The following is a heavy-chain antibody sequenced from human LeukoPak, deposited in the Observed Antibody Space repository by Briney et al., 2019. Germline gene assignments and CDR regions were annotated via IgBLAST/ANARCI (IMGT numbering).Heavy chain of an antibody. CDR2: IYYSGST. J-gene: IGHJ4*02. CDR1: GGSISRYY. D-gene: IGHD3-10*01. Sequence: SDTLSLTCTVSGGSISRYYWSWLRQPPGKALEWTGDIYYSGSTNYNPSLKSRVTISLDTSKNQFSLKLSSVTAADTAVYYCARHFYGSGSYNWGQGTLVTVSS. V-gene: IGHV4-59*08. CDR3: ARHFYGSGSYN.